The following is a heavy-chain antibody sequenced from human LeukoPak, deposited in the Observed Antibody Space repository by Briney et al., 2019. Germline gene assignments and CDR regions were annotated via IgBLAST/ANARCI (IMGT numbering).Heavy chain of an antibody. CDR2: ISYDGSNK. V-gene: IGHV3-30*04. CDR1: RFTFSSYA. CDR3: ARYPYCGGGSCTAGFDY. J-gene: IGHJ4*02. D-gene: IGHD2-15*01. Sequence: PGRSLRLSCAASRFTFSSYAMHWVRQAPGKGLDWVAVISYDGSNKYYADSVKGRFTISRDNSKNTLYLQMSSLRAEDTGVYYCARYPYCGGGSCTAGFDYWGQGTLVTVSS.